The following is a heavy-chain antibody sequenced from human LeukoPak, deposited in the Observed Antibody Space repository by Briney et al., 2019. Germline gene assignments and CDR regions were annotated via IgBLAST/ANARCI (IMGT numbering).Heavy chain of an antibody. D-gene: IGHD6-19*01. Sequence: PGGSLRLSCAASGFTFSSYSMTWVRQAPGKGLEGVAAISGSGGSTYYADSVKGRFTISRDNSKNTLYLQVNSLRAEDTDIYYCAKPSSSGWYRPLDYWGQGTLVTVSS. V-gene: IGHV3-23*01. CDR3: AKPSSSGWYRPLDY. CDR1: GFTFSSYS. J-gene: IGHJ4*02. CDR2: ISGSGGST.